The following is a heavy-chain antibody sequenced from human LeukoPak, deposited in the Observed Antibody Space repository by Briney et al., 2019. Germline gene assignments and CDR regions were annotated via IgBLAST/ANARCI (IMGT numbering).Heavy chain of an antibody. CDR1: GYTFTSYG. CDR3: ANHYDSSGIRGAFDI. CDR2: IIPIFGTA. J-gene: IGHJ3*02. V-gene: IGHV1-69*13. Sequence: SVKVSCKASGYTFTSYGISWVRQAPGQGLEWMGRIIPIFGTANYAQKFQGRVTITADESTSTAYMELSSLRSEDTAVYYCANHYDSSGIRGAFDIWGQGTMVTVSS. D-gene: IGHD3-22*01.